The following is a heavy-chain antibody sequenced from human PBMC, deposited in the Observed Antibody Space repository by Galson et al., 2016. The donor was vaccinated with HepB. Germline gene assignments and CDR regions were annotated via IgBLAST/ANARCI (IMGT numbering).Heavy chain of an antibody. CDR3: AKCPPGTRGSLDS. CDR1: GFTFNSYA. CDR2: ISDNGHAT. D-gene: IGHD1-14*01. Sequence: SLRLSCAGSGFTFNSYAMNWVRQAPGKGLEWISLISDNGHATYYADPVRGRFSIARDNSKNTLYLQKNSLRADDTAVYYCAKCPPGTRGSLDSWGQGTLVTVSS. V-gene: IGHV3-23*01. J-gene: IGHJ4*02.